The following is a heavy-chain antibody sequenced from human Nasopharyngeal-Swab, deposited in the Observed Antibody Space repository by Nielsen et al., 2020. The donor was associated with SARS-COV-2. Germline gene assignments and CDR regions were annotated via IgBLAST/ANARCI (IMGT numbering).Heavy chain of an antibody. Sequence: SETLSLTCTVSGGSISSSSYYWGWIRQPPGKGLEWIGNIYHSGSTYYNPSLKSRVTISVDTSKNQFSLKLSSVTAADTAVYYCARAGIAAAGYYYYGMDVWGQGTTVTVSS. D-gene: IGHD6-13*01. CDR1: GGSISSSSYY. J-gene: IGHJ6*02. CDR3: ARAGIAAAGYYYYGMDV. V-gene: IGHV4-39*07. CDR2: IYHSGST.